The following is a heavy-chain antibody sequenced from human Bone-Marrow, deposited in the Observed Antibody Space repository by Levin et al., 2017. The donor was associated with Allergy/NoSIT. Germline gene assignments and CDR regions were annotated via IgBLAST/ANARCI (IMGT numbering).Heavy chain of an antibody. CDR1: GFTFRHYT. D-gene: IGHD3-22*01. CDR2: ITSSGDST. V-gene: IGHV3-48*02. J-gene: IGHJ4*02. Sequence: GGSLRLSCVASGFTFRHYTMNWVRQAPGKGLEWVSCITSSGDSTYYADSVKGRFTISRDNAKNSLYLQLTRLRDDDTAMYYCARDPARGYYDSSGYSGDHWGQGTLVTVSS. CDR3: ARDPARGYYDSSGYSGDH.